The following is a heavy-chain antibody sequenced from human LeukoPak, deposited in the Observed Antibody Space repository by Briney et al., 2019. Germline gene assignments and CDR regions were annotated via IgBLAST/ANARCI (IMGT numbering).Heavy chain of an antibody. Sequence: GGSLRLSCAASGFTFSSYWMSWVRQAPGKGLEWVANIKQDGSEKYYVDSVKGRFTISRDNAKNSLYLQMNSLRAEDTAVYYCAREVRAVTTYYYYYYGMDVWGQGTTVTVSS. CDR3: AREVRAVTTYYYYYYGMDV. V-gene: IGHV3-7*01. J-gene: IGHJ6*02. CDR1: GFTFSSYW. CDR2: IKQDGSEK. D-gene: IGHD4-17*01.